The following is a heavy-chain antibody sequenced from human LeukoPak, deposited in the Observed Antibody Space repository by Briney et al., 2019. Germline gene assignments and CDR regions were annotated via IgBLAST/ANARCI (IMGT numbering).Heavy chain of an antibody. Sequence: GSLRLSCAASGFTFSSYAMSWIRQPPGKGLEWIGEINHSGSTNYNPSLKSRVTISVDTSKNQFSLKLSSVTAADTAVYYCAREFGRTKKYFQHWGQGTLVTVSS. CDR2: INHSGST. D-gene: IGHD3-16*01. CDR3: AREFGRTKKYFQH. V-gene: IGHV4-34*01. J-gene: IGHJ1*01. CDR1: GFTFSSYA.